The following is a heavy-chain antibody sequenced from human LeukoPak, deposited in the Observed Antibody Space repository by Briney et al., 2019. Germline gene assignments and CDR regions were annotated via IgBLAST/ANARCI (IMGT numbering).Heavy chain of an antibody. J-gene: IGHJ4*02. Sequence: GGSLRLSCSASGFTFSSYSMHWVRQAPGRGLEWVAVISYDGNNKYDADSVKGRFTISRDNSKNTLYLQMNSLRAEDTAVYYCARLPGYCSSNSCYKMTIPFDYWGQGTLVTVSS. V-gene: IGHV3-30-3*01. CDR2: ISYDGNNK. CDR1: GFTFSSYS. CDR3: ARLPGYCSSNSCYKMTIPFDY. D-gene: IGHD2-2*02.